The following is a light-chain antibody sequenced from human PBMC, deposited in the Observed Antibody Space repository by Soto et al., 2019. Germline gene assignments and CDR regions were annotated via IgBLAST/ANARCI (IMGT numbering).Light chain of an antibody. Sequence: QSALTQPASVSGSPGQSITISCTGTSSDIGGYNYVSWYQQHPGKAPKVIIYEVTNRPSGVSNRFSGSKSGNTASLTISGLQAEDEADYYCISYTSSNTLYMVFGGGTKVTVL. CDR1: SSDIGGYNY. J-gene: IGLJ2*01. CDR3: ISYTSSNTLYMV. V-gene: IGLV2-14*01. CDR2: EVT.